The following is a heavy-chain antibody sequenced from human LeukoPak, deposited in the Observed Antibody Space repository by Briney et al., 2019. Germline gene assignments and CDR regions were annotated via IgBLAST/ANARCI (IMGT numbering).Heavy chain of an antibody. V-gene: IGHV3-43*02. Sequence: GGSLRLSCAASGFTLDDYAMHWVRQAPGKGLEWVSLISGDGGSTYYADSVKGRFTISRDNSKNSLYLQMNSLRTEDTALYYCAKPGQSSSWYGWFDPWGQGTLVTVSS. J-gene: IGHJ5*02. CDR1: GFTLDDYA. D-gene: IGHD6-13*01. CDR2: ISGDGGST. CDR3: AKPGQSSSWYGWFDP.